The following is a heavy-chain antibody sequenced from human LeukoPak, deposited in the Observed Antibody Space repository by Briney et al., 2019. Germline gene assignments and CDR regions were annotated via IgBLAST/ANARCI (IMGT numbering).Heavy chain of an antibody. D-gene: IGHD6-13*01. V-gene: IGHV3-23*01. J-gene: IGHJ3*01. CDR3: AKGIAAAGGH. CDR2: ISGSGGGT. Sequence: GGPLRLSCAASGFTFSSYAMSWLRQAPGKGLEWVSAISGSGGGTYYADSVKGRFTIPRDNSKNTLYLQMNSLRAEDTAVYYCAKGIAAAGGHWGQGTMVTVSS. CDR1: GFTFSSYA.